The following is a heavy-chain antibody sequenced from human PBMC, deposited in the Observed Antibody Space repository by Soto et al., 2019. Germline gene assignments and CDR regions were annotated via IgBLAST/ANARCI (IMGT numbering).Heavy chain of an antibody. CDR3: ARAGIAAAGALWYYGMDV. CDR2: IYYSGST. J-gene: IGHJ6*02. Sequence: SETLSLTCTVSGGSISSYYWSWIRQPPGKGLEWIGYIYYSGSTNYNPSLKSRVTISVDTSKNQFSLKLSSVTAADTAVYYCARAGIAAAGALWYYGMDVWGQGTTVT. CDR1: GGSISSYY. D-gene: IGHD6-13*01. V-gene: IGHV4-59*01.